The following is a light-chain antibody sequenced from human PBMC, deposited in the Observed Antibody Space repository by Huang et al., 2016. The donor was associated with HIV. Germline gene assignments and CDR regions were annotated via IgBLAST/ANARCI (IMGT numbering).Light chain of an antibody. Sequence: TEMTQFPATLSVSPGESATLSCRASQSISTNLAWYQQKPGQAPRLVIYAASTRATGVPGRFGGSGSGTEFTLTISSLQSEDFAIYYCLQYNTWPKTFGQGTKVDFK. J-gene: IGKJ1*01. CDR3: LQYNTWPKT. CDR2: AAS. CDR1: QSISTN. V-gene: IGKV3-15*01.